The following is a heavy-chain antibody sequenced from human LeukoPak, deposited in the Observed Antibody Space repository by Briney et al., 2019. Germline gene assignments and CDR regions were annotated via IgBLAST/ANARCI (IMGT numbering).Heavy chain of an antibody. CDR1: GLTFSTYW. Sequence: GGSLRLSCAASGLTFSTYWMHWVRQAPGKGLAWVARINPEGSIRTCANSVQGRVTISRDTAKDTLFLQMNSLRAEDTAVYYCAREARVGGALQYWGQGTLVTVSS. CDR2: INPEGSIR. J-gene: IGHJ4*02. V-gene: IGHV3-74*03. D-gene: IGHD1-26*01. CDR3: AREARVGGALQY.